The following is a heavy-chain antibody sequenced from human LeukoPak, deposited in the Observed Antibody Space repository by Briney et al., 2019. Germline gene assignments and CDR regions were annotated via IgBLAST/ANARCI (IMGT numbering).Heavy chain of an antibody. CDR1: GFTFSSYA. D-gene: IGHD6-13*01. J-gene: IGHJ4*02. V-gene: IGHV3-23*01. Sequence: GGSLRLSCAASGFTFSSYAMRWVRQAPGKGLEWVSAISGSGGSTYYADSVKGRFTISRDNSKNTLYLQMNSLRAEDTAVYYCAKALYSSSGSTIDYWGQGTLVTVSS. CDR3: AKALYSSSGSTIDY. CDR2: ISGSGGST.